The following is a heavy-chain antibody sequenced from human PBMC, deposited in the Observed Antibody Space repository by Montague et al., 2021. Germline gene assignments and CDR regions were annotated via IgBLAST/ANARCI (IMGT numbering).Heavy chain of an antibody. Sequence: SLRLSCAASGFSFTGYWMSWVRQAPGKGLERVANILHDGGDRNYVDSVRVRCTISRDNAKNSLYLQMSSLGAEDTAVYYCAREEWQLDFWGQGTLVTVSS. CDR1: GFSFTGYW. D-gene: IGHD3-3*01. CDR3: AREEWQLDF. J-gene: IGHJ4*02. CDR2: ILHDGGDR. V-gene: IGHV3-7*01.